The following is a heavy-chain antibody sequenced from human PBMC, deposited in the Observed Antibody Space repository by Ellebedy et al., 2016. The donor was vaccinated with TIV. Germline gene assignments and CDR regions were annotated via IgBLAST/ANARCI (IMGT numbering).Heavy chain of an antibody. CDR2: INPESADT. CDR1: GYTFTGYY. J-gene: IGHJ4*02. V-gene: IGHV1-2*02. CDR3: VRDPGSFEPHYYFDY. D-gene: IGHD3-9*01. Sequence: ASVKVSCKASGYTFTGYYLHWVRQAPGQGPEWMGWINPESADTNYAQNFQGRVTLTRDTSISTAFMELSSLGSDDTAVYYCVRDPGSFEPHYYFDYWGQGTLVTVSS.